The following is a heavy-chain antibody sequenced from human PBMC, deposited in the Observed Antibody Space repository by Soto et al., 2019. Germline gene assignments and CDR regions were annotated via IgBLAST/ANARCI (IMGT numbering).Heavy chain of an antibody. CDR2: ISGSGGST. CDR3: AKDSGYYDFWSGYRPDY. J-gene: IGHJ4*02. V-gene: IGHV3-23*01. Sequence: GGSLRLSCAASGFTFSSYAMSWVRQAPGKGLEWVSAISGSGGSTYYADSVKGRFTISRDNSKNTLYLQMNSLRAEDTAVYYCAKDSGYYDFWSGYRPDYWGQGTLVTVSS. CDR1: GFTFSSYA. D-gene: IGHD3-3*01.